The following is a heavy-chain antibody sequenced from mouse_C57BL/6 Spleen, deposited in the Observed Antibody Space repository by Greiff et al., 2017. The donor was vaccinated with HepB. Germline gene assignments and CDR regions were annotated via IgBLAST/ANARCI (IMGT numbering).Heavy chain of an antibody. CDR2: IYPGSGST. CDR1: GYTFTSYW. J-gene: IGHJ3*01. CDR3: ASDDYDGAWFAY. Sequence: VQLQQSGAELVKPGASVKMSCKASGYTFTSYWITWVKQRPGQGLEWIGDIYPGSGSTNYTEKFKSKATLTVDTSSSTAYMQLSSLTSEDSAVYYCASDDYDGAWFAYWGQGTLVTVSA. D-gene: IGHD2-4*01. V-gene: IGHV1-55*01.